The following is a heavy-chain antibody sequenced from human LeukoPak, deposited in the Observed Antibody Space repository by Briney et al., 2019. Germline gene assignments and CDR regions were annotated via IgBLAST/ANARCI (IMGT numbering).Heavy chain of an antibody. CDR1: GFTFSSYG. Sequence: PGGSLRLSCAASGFTFSSYGXHXXXXXXXXXXXXXXXXXXDGSNKYYADSVKGRFTISRDNSKNTLYLQMNSLRAEDTAVYYCAKATPTSYYYGSGSPDYWGQGTLVTVSS. J-gene: IGHJ4*02. CDR2: XXXDGSNK. V-gene: IGHV3-30*02. CDR3: AKATPTSYYYGSGSPDY. D-gene: IGHD3-10*01.